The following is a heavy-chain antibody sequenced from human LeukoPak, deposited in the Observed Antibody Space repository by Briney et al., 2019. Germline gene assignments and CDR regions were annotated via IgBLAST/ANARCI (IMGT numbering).Heavy chain of an antibody. CDR1: GFTFGDYG. CDR3: ARAQTYGDYRLLLDY. Sequence: GGSLRLSCAASGFTFGDYGISWVRQAPGKGLEWVSGLNWDGGTTGHADSVKGRFTISRDNAKNSLYLQMNSLRAEDTALYYCARAQTYGDYRLLLDYWGQGTLVTVSS. J-gene: IGHJ4*02. D-gene: IGHD4-17*01. CDR2: LNWDGGTT. V-gene: IGHV3-20*04.